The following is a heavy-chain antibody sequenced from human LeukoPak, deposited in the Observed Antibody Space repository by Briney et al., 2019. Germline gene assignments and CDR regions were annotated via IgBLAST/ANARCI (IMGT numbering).Heavy chain of an antibody. Sequence: GGSLRLSCAASGFTFRSYGMHWVRRAPGKGLEWVAFIQYEHGTDKFYADSVRGRFTISRDNSKNTLFLQMNSLRVEDTAVYYCAKDFQYASGSHPIEFWGQGTLVTVSS. CDR2: IQYEHGTDK. V-gene: IGHV3-30*02. D-gene: IGHD3-10*01. CDR1: GFTFRSYG. CDR3: AKDFQYASGSHPIEF. J-gene: IGHJ4*02.